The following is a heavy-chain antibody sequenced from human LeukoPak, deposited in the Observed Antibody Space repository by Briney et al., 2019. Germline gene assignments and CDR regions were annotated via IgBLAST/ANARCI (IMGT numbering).Heavy chain of an antibody. Sequence: SQTLSLTCTVSGGSISSGDYYWRWIRQPPGKGLERIGYIYYSGSTYYNPSLKSRVTISVDTSKNQFSLKLSSVTAADTAVYYCARERGGVWFGELSPFDYRGQGTLVTVSS. CDR2: IYYSGST. V-gene: IGHV4-30-4*01. CDR3: ARERGGVWFGELSPFDY. J-gene: IGHJ4*02. CDR1: GGSISSGDYY. D-gene: IGHD3-10*01.